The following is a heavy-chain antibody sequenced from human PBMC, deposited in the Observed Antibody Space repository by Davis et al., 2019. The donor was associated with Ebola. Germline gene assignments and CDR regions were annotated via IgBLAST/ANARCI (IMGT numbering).Heavy chain of an antibody. V-gene: IGHV3-30*04. J-gene: IGHJ4*02. Sequence: PGGSLTLSCPASGFIFRNYAMHWVRQAPGKGLEWVAVVSHSERERFYADSVKGRFTISRDNSENTLYLQMNSLTAADTAVYYCARALYHEVLDQWGQGTPVTVAS. CDR3: ARALYHEVLDQ. CDR2: VSHSERER. CDR1: GFIFRNYA. D-gene: IGHD3/OR15-3a*01.